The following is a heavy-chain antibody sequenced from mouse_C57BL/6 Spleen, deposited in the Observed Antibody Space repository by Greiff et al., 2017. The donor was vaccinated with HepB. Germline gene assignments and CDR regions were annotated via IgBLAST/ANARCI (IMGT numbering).Heavy chain of an antibody. V-gene: IGHV5-17*01. CDR1: GFTFSDYG. CDR3: ARKPWDS. J-gene: IGHJ2*01. CDR2: ISSGSSTI. Sequence: EVKLMESGGGLVKPGGSLKLSCAASGFTFSDYGMHWVRQAPEKGLEWVAYISSGSSTIYYADTVKGRFTISRDNAKNTLFLQMTSLRSEDTAMYYCARKPWDSWGQGTTLTVSS.